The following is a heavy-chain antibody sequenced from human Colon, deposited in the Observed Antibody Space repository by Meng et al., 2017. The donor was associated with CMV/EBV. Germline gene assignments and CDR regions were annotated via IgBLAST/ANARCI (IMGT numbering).Heavy chain of an antibody. Sequence: SETLSLTCTVSGYSISSGYYWGWIRQPPGKGLEWIGSIYYSGSTYYNPSLKSRVTISVDTSKNQFSLKLSSVTAADTAVYYCARELARLPYCGGDCSAFDYWGQGTLVTVSS. J-gene: IGHJ4*02. CDR2: IYYSGST. D-gene: IGHD2-21*01. CDR1: GYSISSGYY. CDR3: ARELARLPYCGGDCSAFDY. V-gene: IGHV4-38-2*02.